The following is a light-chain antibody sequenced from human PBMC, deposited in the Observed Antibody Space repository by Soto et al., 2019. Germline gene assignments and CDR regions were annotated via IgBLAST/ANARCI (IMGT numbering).Light chain of an antibody. V-gene: IGKV2-30*01. J-gene: IGKJ1*01. CDR2: KVS. CDR1: QSLVSTNGNTY. Sequence: DVVMTQSPLSLPVTLGQPASISCRSSQSLVSTNGNTYLNWFQQRPGQSPRCLIYKVSNRDSGVPDRFSGSGSGTDFTLTISRVEAEDVGVYYCMQGTHWPRTFGQGTRVEIK. CDR3: MQGTHWPRT.